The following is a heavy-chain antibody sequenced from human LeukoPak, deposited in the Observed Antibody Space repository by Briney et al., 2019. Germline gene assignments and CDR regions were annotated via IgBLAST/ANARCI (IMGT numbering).Heavy chain of an antibody. V-gene: IGHV1-18*01. J-gene: IGHJ5*02. CDR1: GYTFTSDG. Sequence: ASVKVSCKASGYTFTSDGISWVRQAPGQGLEWMGWISAYNGNTNYAQKLQGRVTMTTDTSTSTAYMELRSLRSDDTAVYYCARDLDCGGVCPPYNWFDPWGQGTLVTVSS. CDR3: ARDLDCGGVCPPYNWFDP. CDR2: ISAYNGNT. D-gene: IGHD2-21*02.